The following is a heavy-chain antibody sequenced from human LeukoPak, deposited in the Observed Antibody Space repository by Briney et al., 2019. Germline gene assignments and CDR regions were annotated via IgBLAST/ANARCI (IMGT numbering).Heavy chain of an antibody. CDR2: ISTYTNT. Sequence: GASVKVSCKTSGYAFSSFAIAWVRQAPGQGLEWTGWISTYTNTNAAQKFQGRVTMTTDTSTSTAYMELTSLRSDDTAVYYCARCYDFWTGYFDYWGQGTRVTVSS. CDR1: GYAFSSFA. CDR3: ARCYDFWTGYFDY. V-gene: IGHV1-18*01. J-gene: IGHJ4*02. D-gene: IGHD3-3*01.